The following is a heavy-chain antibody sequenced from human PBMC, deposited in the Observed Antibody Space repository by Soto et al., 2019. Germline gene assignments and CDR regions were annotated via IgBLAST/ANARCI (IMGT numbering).Heavy chain of an antibody. V-gene: IGHV1-8*01. J-gene: IGHJ5*02. Sequence: GASVKVSCKASGYTFTSYDINWVRQATGQGLEWMGWMNPNSGNTGYAQKFQGRVTMTRNTSISTAYMELSSLRSEDTAVYYCAGIKEYDFWSGNFMYGFDPWGQGTLVTVSS. CDR1: GYTFTSYD. D-gene: IGHD3-3*01. CDR2: MNPNSGNT. CDR3: AGIKEYDFWSGNFMYGFDP.